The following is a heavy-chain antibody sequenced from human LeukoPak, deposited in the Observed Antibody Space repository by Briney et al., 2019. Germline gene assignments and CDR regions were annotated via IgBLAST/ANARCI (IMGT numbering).Heavy chain of an antibody. J-gene: IGHJ4*02. D-gene: IGHD5-18*01. CDR1: GGSFSGYY. CDR2: INHSGST. Sequence: SETLSLTCAVYGGSFSGYYWSWIRQPPGKGLEWIGEINHSGSTNYNPSLKSRVTISVDTSKNQLSLKLSSVTAADTAVYYCARLGRGYSYGGIDYWGQGTLVTVSS. V-gene: IGHV4-34*01. CDR3: ARLGRGYSYGGIDY.